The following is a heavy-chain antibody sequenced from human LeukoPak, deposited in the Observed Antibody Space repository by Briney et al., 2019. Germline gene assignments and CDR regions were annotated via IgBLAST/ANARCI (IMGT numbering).Heavy chain of an antibody. V-gene: IGHV1-69*05. J-gene: IGHJ4*02. D-gene: IGHD3-3*01. CDR1: GYTFTGYY. Sequence: SVKVSCKASGYTFTGYYMHWVRQAPGQGLEWMGGIIPIFGSPTYAQKFYGRVTITTDESTSTAYMEVSSLTSEDTAVYYCASGHDFPLGYFDYWGQGTLVTVSS. CDR2: IIPIFGSP. CDR3: ASGHDFPLGYFDY.